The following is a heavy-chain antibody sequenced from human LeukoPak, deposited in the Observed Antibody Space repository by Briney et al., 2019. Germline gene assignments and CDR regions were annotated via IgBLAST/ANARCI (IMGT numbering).Heavy chain of an antibody. CDR2: IYYSGST. CDR3: ARARTGYYFDY. V-gene: IGHV4-59*11. J-gene: IGHJ4*02. D-gene: IGHD3-9*01. CDR1: GGSISSHY. Sequence: PSETLSLTCTVSGGSISSHYWSWIRQPPGKGLEWIGYIYYSGSTNYNPSLKSRVTISVDTSKNQFSLKLSSVTAADTAVYYCARARTGYYFDYWGQGTLVTVSS.